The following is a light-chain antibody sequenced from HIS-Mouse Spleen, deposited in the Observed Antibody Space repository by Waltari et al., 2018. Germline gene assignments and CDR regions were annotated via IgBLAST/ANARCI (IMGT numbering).Light chain of an antibody. J-gene: IGLJ2*01. CDR1: NIGSKS. CDR2: DDR. CDR3: QVWDSSSDHVV. Sequence: SYVLTQPPSVSVAPGQTARITCGGNNIGSKSVHWYQQKPGQAPVLVVYDDRDRPSGIPERFSCSNSGNTATLTISRVEAGDEADYYCQVWDSSSDHVVFGGGTKLTVL. V-gene: IGLV3-21*02.